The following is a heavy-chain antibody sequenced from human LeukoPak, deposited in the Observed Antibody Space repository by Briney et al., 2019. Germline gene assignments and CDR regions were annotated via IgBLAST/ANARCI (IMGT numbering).Heavy chain of an antibody. J-gene: IGHJ2*01. CDR3: VRVVSESGARYFDV. Sequence: GASVKVSCKASGGTFTDSAFGWVRQAPGQRPEWMERIVPSIGATNYAETFKDRVTISADTSTTTAHLEVRSLRFEDTAMYYCVRVVSESGARYFDVWGRGTLVTVSS. CDR1: GGTFTDSA. CDR2: IVPSIGAT. V-gene: IGHV1-69*04. D-gene: IGHD7-27*01.